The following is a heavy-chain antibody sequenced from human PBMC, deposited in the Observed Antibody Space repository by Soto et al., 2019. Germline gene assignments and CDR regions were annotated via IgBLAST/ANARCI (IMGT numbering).Heavy chain of an antibody. CDR1: GFTFSSYG. J-gene: IGHJ4*02. CDR3: AKGGTTVTTPFDY. CDR2: ISYDGSNK. D-gene: IGHD4-17*01. V-gene: IGHV3-30*18. Sequence: QVQLVESGGGVVQPGRFLRLSCAASGFTFSSYGMHWVRQAPGKGLEWVAVISYDGSNKYYADSVKGRFTISRDNSKNTLYLQMNSLRAEDTAVYYCAKGGTTVTTPFDYWGQGTLVTVSS.